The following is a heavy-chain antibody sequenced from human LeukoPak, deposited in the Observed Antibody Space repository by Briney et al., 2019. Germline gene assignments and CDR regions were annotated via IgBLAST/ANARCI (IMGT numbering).Heavy chain of an antibody. CDR2: INPSGGST. J-gene: IGHJ4*02. D-gene: IGHD2-15*01. V-gene: IGHV1-46*01. CDR3: ARVSCSGGSCYNLGY. CDR1: GYTFTSYY. Sequence: GASVKVSCKASGYTFTSYYMHWVRQAPGQGLEWMGIINPSGGSTSYAQKFQGRVTMTRDTSTSTVYMELSSLRSEDTAVYYCARVSCSGGSCYNLGYWGQGTLVTVSS.